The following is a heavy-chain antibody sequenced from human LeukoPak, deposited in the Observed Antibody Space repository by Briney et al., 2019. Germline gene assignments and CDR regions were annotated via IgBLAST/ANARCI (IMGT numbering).Heavy chain of an antibody. CDR1: GYTFDRYG. Sequence: ASVKVSCKGSGYTFDRYGVTWVRQAPGQGLEWMGWINPNSGGTNYAQKFQGWVTMTRDTSISTAYMKLSRLRSDDTAVYYCARGHAYGSGSYRYYGMDVWGQGTTVTVSS. CDR2: INPNSGGT. CDR3: ARGHAYGSGSYRYYGMDV. V-gene: IGHV1-2*04. J-gene: IGHJ6*02. D-gene: IGHD3-10*01.